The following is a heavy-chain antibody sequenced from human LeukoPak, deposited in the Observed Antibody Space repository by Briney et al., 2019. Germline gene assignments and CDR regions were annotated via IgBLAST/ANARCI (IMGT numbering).Heavy chain of an antibody. J-gene: IGHJ4*02. CDR1: GFTFRTYW. Sequence: TGGSLRLSCAVSGFTFRTYWMHWVRQVPGEGLVWVSRINEDGSITNYADSVKGRFSISRDNAKNTLYLQMNSLRAEDTAVYYCGRDLGGRSGHWGQGTLVTVSS. CDR3: GRDLGGRSGH. D-gene: IGHD1-26*01. CDR2: INEDGSIT. V-gene: IGHV3-74*01.